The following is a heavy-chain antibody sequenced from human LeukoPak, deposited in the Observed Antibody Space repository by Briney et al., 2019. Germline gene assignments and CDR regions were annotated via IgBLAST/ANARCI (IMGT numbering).Heavy chain of an antibody. CDR3: ARGLRYFDWLLYRYFDY. V-gene: IGHV3-21*01. CDR1: GFTFSSYS. D-gene: IGHD3-9*01. Sequence: GGSLRLSCAASGFTFSSYSMNWVRQAPGKGLEWVSSISSSSSYIYYADSVKGRFTISRDNAKNSLYLQMNSLRAEDTAVYYCARGLRYFDWLLYRYFDYWGQGALVTVSS. CDR2: ISSSSSYI. J-gene: IGHJ4*02.